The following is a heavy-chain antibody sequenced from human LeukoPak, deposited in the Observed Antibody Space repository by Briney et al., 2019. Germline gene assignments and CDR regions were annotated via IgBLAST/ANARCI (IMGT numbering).Heavy chain of an antibody. CDR3: ARVVVAATDSDAFDI. V-gene: IGHV3-11*04. CDR1: GFTFSDYY. CDR2: ITSSGTTI. Sequence: PGGSLRLSCAASGFTFSDYYMSWIRQAPGKGLEWVSYITSSGTTIFYADSVQGRFTISRDNAKNSLYLQMNSLRAEDTAVYYCARVVVAATDSDAFDIWGQGTMVAVSS. D-gene: IGHD2-15*01. J-gene: IGHJ3*02.